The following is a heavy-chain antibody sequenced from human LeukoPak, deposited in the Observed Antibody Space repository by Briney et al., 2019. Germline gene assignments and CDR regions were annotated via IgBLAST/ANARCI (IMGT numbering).Heavy chain of an antibody. V-gene: IGHV1-2*02. J-gene: IGHJ4*02. D-gene: IGHD3-3*01. Sequence: ASVKVSCKASGYTFTGYYMHWVRQAPGQGLEWMGWINPNSGGTNYAQKFQGRVTMTRDTSISTAYMELTRLRSDDTAVYYCARDRDFWIGSEYYFDYWGQGTLVSVSS. CDR3: ARDRDFWIGSEYYFDY. CDR1: GYTFTGYY. CDR2: INPNSGGT.